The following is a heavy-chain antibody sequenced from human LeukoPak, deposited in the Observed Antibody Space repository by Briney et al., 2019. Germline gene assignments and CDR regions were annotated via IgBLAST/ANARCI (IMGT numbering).Heavy chain of an antibody. CDR2: ISYDGRDK. CDR3: ARDGNELERGQDDYCGMDV. Sequence: GGSLRLSCVASGFTFSSYSMHWVRQAPGKGLEWVAVISYDGRDKYYPESVEGRFTISRDNSKNTLFLQMTSLTTEDTAVYYCARDGNELERGQDDYCGMDVWGQGTTVTVSS. J-gene: IGHJ6*02. D-gene: IGHD1-1*01. V-gene: IGHV3-30*04. CDR1: GFTFSSYS.